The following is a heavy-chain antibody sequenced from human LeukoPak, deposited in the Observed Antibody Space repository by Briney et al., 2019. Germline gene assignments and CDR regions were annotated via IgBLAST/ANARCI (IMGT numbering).Heavy chain of an antibody. D-gene: IGHD3-10*01. Sequence: ASVNVSCKASGYTFTGYYMHWVRQAPGQGLEWMGWINPNSGGTNYAQKFQGWVTMTRDTSINTAYMELSRLRSDDTAVYYCARAGPMVRGVIASWFDPWGQGTLVTVSS. CDR3: ARAGPMVRGVIASWFDP. V-gene: IGHV1-2*04. J-gene: IGHJ5*02. CDR2: INPNSGGT. CDR1: GYTFTGYY.